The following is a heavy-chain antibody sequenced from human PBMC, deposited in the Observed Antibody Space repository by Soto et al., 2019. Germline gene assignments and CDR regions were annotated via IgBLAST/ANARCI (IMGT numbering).Heavy chain of an antibody. CDR3: ARAAGSGDYFDY. Sequence: QVQLQESGPGLVKPSQTLSLTCTVSGGSISSTGYFWTWIRQHPGKGLEWIGYIFYSGSTFHNPSLESRVTISVDTSKNQFSLELSSVTAADTAVYYCARAAGSGDYFDYWGQGTLVTVSS. J-gene: IGHJ4*02. CDR2: IFYSGST. CDR1: GGSISSTGYF. V-gene: IGHV4-31*03. D-gene: IGHD1-26*01.